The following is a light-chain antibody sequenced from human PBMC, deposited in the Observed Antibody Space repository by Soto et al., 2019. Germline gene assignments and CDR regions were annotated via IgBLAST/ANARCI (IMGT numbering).Light chain of an antibody. CDR3: SSYTSSDTHV. J-gene: IGLJ1*01. CDR1: SSDVGRYDR. Sequence: QSVLTQPPSVSGSPGQSVTISCTGTSSDVGRYDRVSWYQQPPGTAPKLMVYDVSNRPSGVPDRFSGSKSGNTASLTISGLQAEDEADYYCSSYTSSDTHVFGTGTQLTVL. CDR2: DVS. V-gene: IGLV2-18*02.